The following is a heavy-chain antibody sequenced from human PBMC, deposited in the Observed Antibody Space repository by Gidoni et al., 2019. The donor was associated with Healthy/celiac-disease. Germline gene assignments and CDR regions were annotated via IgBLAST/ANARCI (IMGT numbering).Heavy chain of an antibody. V-gene: IGHV2-5*01. J-gene: IGHJ4*02. D-gene: IGHD1-7*01. Sequence: QITLKESGPTLVKPTQTLTLTCTFSGFSPSTSGVGVGWIRQPPGKALEWLALIYWNDDKRYSPSLKSRLTITKDTSKNQVVLTMTNMDPVDTATYYCAHLYNWNFPFDYWGQGTLVTVSS. CDR1: GFSPSTSGVG. CDR2: IYWNDDK. CDR3: AHLYNWNFPFDY.